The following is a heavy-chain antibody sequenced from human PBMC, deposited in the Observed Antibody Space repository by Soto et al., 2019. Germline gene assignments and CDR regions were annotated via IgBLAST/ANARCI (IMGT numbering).Heavy chain of an antibody. V-gene: IGHV5-51*01. CDR1: GYSFTSYW. CDR2: IYPGDSDT. J-gene: IGHJ3*02. D-gene: IGHD3-3*01. CDR3: ARPQAVGDDAFES. Sequence: SLNISCKGSGYSFTSYWIGWVRQMPGKGLEWMGIIYPGDSDTRYSPSFQGQVTISADKSISTAYLQWSSLKASDTAMYYGARPQAVGDDAFESWVQGTMVTVS.